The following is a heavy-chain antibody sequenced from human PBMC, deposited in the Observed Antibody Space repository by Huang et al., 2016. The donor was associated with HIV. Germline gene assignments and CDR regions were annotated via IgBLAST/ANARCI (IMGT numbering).Heavy chain of an antibody. V-gene: IGHV1-69*13. Sequence: QVLLVQSGAEVRKPGSSVKVSCPAFGGTFSSYAISWVRQAPGQGLEGMGGIIPICGTANDTQKFQGRVTITVDESTNTGYMELTRLTSEDTAVYYCARTAYSYGFRQGYNWFDPWGQGTPVTVSS. CDR1: GGTFSSYA. CDR3: ARTAYSYGFRQGYNWFDP. J-gene: IGHJ5*02. D-gene: IGHD5-18*01. CDR2: IIPICGTA.